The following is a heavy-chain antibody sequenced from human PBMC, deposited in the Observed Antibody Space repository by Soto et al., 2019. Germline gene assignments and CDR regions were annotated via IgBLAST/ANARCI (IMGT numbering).Heavy chain of an antibody. CDR3: ARSYVWGSYRYSYYYGMDV. V-gene: IGHV4-31*03. D-gene: IGHD3-16*02. Sequence: QVQLQESGPGLVKPSQTLSLTCTVSGGSISSGGYYWSWIRQHPGKGLEWIGYIYYSGSTYYNPSLKSRVTISVDTSKNQFSLKLSSVTAADTAVYYCARSYVWGSYRYSYYYGMDVWGQGTTVTVSS. CDR2: IYYSGST. CDR1: GGSISSGGYY. J-gene: IGHJ6*02.